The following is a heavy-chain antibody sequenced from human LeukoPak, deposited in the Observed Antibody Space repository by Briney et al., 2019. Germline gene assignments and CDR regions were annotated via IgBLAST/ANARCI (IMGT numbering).Heavy chain of an antibody. CDR3: AKDPHYYDSSGYFDY. CDR1: GFTFSSYW. J-gene: IGHJ4*02. Sequence: GGSLRLSCAASGFTFSSYWMSWVRQAPGKGLEWVANIKQDGSEKYYVDSVKGRFTISRDNAKNSLYLQMNSLRAEDTAVYYCAKDPHYYDSSGYFDYWGQGTLVTVSS. D-gene: IGHD3-22*01. V-gene: IGHV3-7*01. CDR2: IKQDGSEK.